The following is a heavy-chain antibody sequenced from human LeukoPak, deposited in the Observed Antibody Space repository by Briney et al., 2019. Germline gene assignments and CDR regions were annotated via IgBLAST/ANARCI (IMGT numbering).Heavy chain of an antibody. Sequence: GGSLRLSCAASGFTFDDYGMSWVRQAPGKGLEWVSTISGSGDNTYYADSVKGRFTISRDNSKNTLYLQMNSLRAEDTAVYYCAKDRLLNCRGDCYIFDYWGQGTVVTVSS. J-gene: IGHJ4*02. D-gene: IGHD2-21*02. CDR3: AKDRLLNCRGDCYIFDY. CDR1: GFTFDDYG. CDR2: ISGSGDNT. V-gene: IGHV3-23*01.